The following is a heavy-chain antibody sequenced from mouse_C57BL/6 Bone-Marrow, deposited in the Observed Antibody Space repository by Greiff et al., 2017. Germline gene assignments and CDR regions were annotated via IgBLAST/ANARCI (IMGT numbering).Heavy chain of an antibody. J-gene: IGHJ4*01. D-gene: IGHD2-3*01. CDR3: ARGGYYCYAMDY. Sequence: LQQPGAELVRPGSSVKLSCKASGYTFTSYWMHWVKQRPIQGLEWIGNIDPSDSETHYNQKFKDKATLTVDKSSSTAYMQLSSLTSEDSAVYYCARGGYYCYAMDYWGQGTSVTVSS. V-gene: IGHV1-52*01. CDR2: IDPSDSET. CDR1: GYTFTSYW.